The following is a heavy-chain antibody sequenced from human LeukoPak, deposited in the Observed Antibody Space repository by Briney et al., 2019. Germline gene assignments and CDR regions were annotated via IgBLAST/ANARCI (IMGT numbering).Heavy chain of an antibody. CDR2: INTNTGNP. CDR3: AREPPSFIAARNQPDDY. CDR1: GYTFTGYY. V-gene: IGHV7-4-1*02. Sequence: GASVKVSCTASGYTFTGYYMHWVRQAPGQGLEWMGWINTNTGNPTYAQGFTGRFVFSLDTSVSTAYLQISSLKAEDTAVYYCAREPPSFIAARNQPDDYWGQGTLVTVSS. J-gene: IGHJ4*02. D-gene: IGHD6-6*01.